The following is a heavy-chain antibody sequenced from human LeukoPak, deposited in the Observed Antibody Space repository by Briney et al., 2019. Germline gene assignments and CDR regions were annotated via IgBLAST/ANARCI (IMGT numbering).Heavy chain of an antibody. V-gene: IGHV3-49*03. CDR2: IRSKAYGGTT. D-gene: IGHD2-15*01. J-gene: IGHJ6*03. CDR3: AREGYVKNCSGGSCYYYYYMDV. CDR1: GFTFGDYA. Sequence: PGGSLRLSCTASGFTFGDYAMSWFRQAPGKGLEWVGFIRSKAYGGTTEYAASVKGRFTISRDDSKSIAYLQMNSLRAEDTAVYYCAREGYVKNCSGGSCYYYYYMDVWGKGTTVTVSS.